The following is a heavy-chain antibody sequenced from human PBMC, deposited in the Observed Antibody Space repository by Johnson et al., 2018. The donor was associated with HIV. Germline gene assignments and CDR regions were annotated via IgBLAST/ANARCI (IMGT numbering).Heavy chain of an antibody. D-gene: IGHD3-22*01. V-gene: IGHV3-11*04. CDR2: ISSSGSSI. CDR3: AGGITMKPPTAFDI. J-gene: IGHJ3*02. Sequence: QVQLVESGGGLVKPGGSLRLSCAASRFIFSDYYMSWIRQAPGKGLEWVSYISSSGSSIYYADPVKGRFPISRDNAKNSLYLQMNSLRAEDTAVYYCAGGITMKPPTAFDIWGQGTVVTVS. CDR1: RFIFSDYY.